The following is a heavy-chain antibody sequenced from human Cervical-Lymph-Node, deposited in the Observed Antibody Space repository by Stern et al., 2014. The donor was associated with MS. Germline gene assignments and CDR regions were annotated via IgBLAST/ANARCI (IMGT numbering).Heavy chain of an antibody. CDR2: ISHSGSS. J-gene: IGHJ4*02. D-gene: IGHD3-10*01. Sequence: QLQLQESGPGLVKPSETLSLTCTVSGGSTSSSNYYWGWIRQPPGKGLEWIASISHSGSSYSIPSLKVRLTISIHPSKTHFPLKWTSVTAADTAVYYCASLNGSGSYPDYWGQGTLVIVSS. V-gene: IGHV4-39*01. CDR1: GGSTSSSNYY. CDR3: ASLNGSGSYPDY.